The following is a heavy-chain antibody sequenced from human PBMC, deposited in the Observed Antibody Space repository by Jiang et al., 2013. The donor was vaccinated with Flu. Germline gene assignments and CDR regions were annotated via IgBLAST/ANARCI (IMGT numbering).Heavy chain of an antibody. CDR3: ARDGWLQLRGIDY. D-gene: IGHD5-24*01. CDR2: LLQWEH. Sequence: SWIRRAPTEGTGVDWVYLLQWEHQLQPSLKSRVTISVDTSKNQFSLKVSSVTAADTAVYYCARDGWLQLRGIDYWGQGTLVTVSS. V-gene: IGHV4-59*01. J-gene: IGHJ4*02.